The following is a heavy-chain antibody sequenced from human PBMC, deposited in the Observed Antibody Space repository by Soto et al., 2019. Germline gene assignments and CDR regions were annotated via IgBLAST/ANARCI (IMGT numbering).Heavy chain of an antibody. D-gene: IGHD3-3*01. CDR1: GFTFSSYA. CDR3: AKDSHITIFGVVIPLY. J-gene: IGHJ4*02. CDR2: ISGSGGST. Sequence: GGSLRLSCAASGFTFSSYAMSWVRQAPGKGLEWVSAISGSGGSTYYADSVKGRFTISRDNSKNTLYLQMNSLRAEDTAVYYCAKDSHITIFGVVIPLYRGQGTLVTVSS. V-gene: IGHV3-23*01.